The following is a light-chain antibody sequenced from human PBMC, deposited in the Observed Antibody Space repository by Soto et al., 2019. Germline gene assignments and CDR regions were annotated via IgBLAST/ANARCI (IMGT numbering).Light chain of an antibody. V-gene: IGKV3-20*01. CDR2: GAS. CDR1: QSVSSTY. Sequence: VLTQSPGTLSLSPGERATLSCRASQSVSSTYLAWYQLKPGQAPRLLIYGASSRATGIPDGFSGSGSGTDFTLTISRLEPEDFAVYYCQQFGSSPRTFGQGTKVEI. CDR3: QQFGSSPRT. J-gene: IGKJ1*01.